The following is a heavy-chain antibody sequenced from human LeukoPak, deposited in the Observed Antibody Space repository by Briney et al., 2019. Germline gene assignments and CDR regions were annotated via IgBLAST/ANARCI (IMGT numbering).Heavy chain of an antibody. V-gene: IGHV3-66*02. CDR1: GFAVSVYY. J-gene: IGHJ3*02. CDR3: ARVRHGAFDI. Sequence: QSGGSLRLSCAASGFAVSVYYMTWVRQAPGKGLEWVSIIHSDYTTYYADSVKGRFTISKDTSKNTLYLQMSSLKGDDTAVYYCARVRHGAFDIWGQGTMVTVSS. CDR2: IHSDYTT.